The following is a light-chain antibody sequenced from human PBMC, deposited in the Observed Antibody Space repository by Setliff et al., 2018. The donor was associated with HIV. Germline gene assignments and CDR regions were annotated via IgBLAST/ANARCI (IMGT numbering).Light chain of an antibody. CDR2: QAT. J-gene: IGLJ1*01. V-gene: IGLV2-23*01. CDR1: SNDVGRYDL. Sequence: QSALTQPASVSGSPGQSITISCTGTSNDVGRYDLVSWYQQHPARAPKLIIYQATRRPSGVSNRFSGSKSGNVASLTISGLQAEDEADYYCCSNTGSNTFVFGTETKVTVL. CDR3: CSNTGSNTFV.